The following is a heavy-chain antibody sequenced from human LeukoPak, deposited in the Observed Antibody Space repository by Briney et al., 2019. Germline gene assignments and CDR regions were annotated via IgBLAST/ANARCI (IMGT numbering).Heavy chain of an antibody. CDR2: INHSGST. J-gene: IGHJ4*02. D-gene: IGHD6-13*01. Sequence: SETLSLTCAVYGESFSGYYWSWIRQPPGKGLEWIGEINHSGSTNYNPSLKSRVTISVDTSKNQFSLKLSSVTAADTAVYYCAREGGIAAAVLYYFDYWGQGTLVTVSS. V-gene: IGHV4-34*01. CDR1: GESFSGYY. CDR3: AREGGIAAAVLYYFDY.